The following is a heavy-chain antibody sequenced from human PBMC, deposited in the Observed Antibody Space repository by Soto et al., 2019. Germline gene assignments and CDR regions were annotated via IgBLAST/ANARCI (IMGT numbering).Heavy chain of an antibody. Sequence: GASVKVSCKASGYTFTSYGISWVQRAPGQGLEWMGWISVYNGHTNYAQNLQGRVTMTTDTSTSTAYMDLRSLRSDDTAVYYCARDKTYSSSWYVYWGQGTLVTVSS. J-gene: IGHJ4*02. CDR2: ISVYNGHT. CDR1: GYTFTSYG. D-gene: IGHD6-13*01. CDR3: ARDKTYSSSWYVY. V-gene: IGHV1-18*04.